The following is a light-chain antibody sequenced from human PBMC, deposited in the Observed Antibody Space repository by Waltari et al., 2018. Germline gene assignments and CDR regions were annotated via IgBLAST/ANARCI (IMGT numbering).Light chain of an antibody. J-gene: IGKJ4*01. CDR1: KNVRTK. CDR3: QQYNEWSPLT. Sequence: EIVMTQFPATLSVYPGDRATLSCRASKNVRTKLAWYKHKPGQPPRLLIHDASTRASDIPPRLSGRGYGTDFTLTTISSQYEDFAVYYCQQYNEWSPLTFGGGTQIDIK. V-gene: IGKV3-15*01. CDR2: DAS.